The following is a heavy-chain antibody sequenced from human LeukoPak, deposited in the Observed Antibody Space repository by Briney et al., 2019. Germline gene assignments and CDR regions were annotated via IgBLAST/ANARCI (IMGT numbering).Heavy chain of an antibody. V-gene: IGHV3-30*03. J-gene: IGHJ4*02. Sequence: GGSLRLSCAASGFTFSSYGMHWLRQAPGKGLEWVAVISYDGSNKYCADSVKGRFTISRDNSKNTLYLQMNSLRAEDTAVYYCAQIQFGESDFDYWGQGTLVTVSS. CDR1: GFTFSSYG. D-gene: IGHD3-10*01. CDR2: ISYDGSNK. CDR3: AQIQFGESDFDY.